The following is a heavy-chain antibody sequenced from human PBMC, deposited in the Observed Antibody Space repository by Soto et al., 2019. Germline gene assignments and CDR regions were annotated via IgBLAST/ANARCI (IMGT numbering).Heavy chain of an antibody. D-gene: IGHD5-12*01. Sequence: PSETLSLTCAVYGGSFSGYYWSWIRQPPGKGLEWIGEINHSGSTNYNPSLKSRVTISVDTSKNQFSLKLSSVTAADTAVYYCARVINRRSGYSGYDPYYFDYWGQGTLVTVSS. CDR1: GGSFSGYY. CDR3: ARVINRRSGYSGYDPYYFDY. J-gene: IGHJ4*02. V-gene: IGHV4-34*01. CDR2: INHSGST.